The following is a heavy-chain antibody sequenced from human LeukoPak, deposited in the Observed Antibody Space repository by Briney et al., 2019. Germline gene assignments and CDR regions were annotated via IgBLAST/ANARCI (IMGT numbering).Heavy chain of an antibody. CDR3: AKASRGVLIAFDI. V-gene: IGHV3-7*03. D-gene: IGHD3-10*01. CDR1: GFTFSSYW. CDR2: INEDGSNK. Sequence: GGSLRLSCAASGFTFSSYWMSWVRQAPGKGLEWVANINEDGSNKHYVDSVKGRFTISRDNAKNSLYLQMNSLRAEDTAVYYCAKASRGVLIAFDIWGQGTMVTVSS. J-gene: IGHJ3*02.